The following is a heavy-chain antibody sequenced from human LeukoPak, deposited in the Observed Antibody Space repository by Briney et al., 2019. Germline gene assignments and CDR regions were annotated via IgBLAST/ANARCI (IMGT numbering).Heavy chain of an antibody. V-gene: IGHV1-69*05. Sequence: ASVKVSCKASGGTFNSYAISWVRQAPGQGLEWMGGIIPIFGTANYAQKFQGRVTITTDESTSTAYMELSSLRSEDTAVYYCAGSGATAFDYWGQGTLVTVSS. CDR3: AGSGATAFDY. D-gene: IGHD1-26*01. CDR2: IIPIFGTA. CDR1: GGTFNSYA. J-gene: IGHJ4*02.